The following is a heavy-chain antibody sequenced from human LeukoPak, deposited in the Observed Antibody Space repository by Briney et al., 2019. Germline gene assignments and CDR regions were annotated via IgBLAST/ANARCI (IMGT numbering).Heavy chain of an antibody. CDR3: ARVSYSYGPWYSYYYYYGMDV. CDR2: INHSGST. J-gene: IGHJ6*02. CDR1: GGSFSGYY. V-gene: IGHV4-34*01. Sequence: PSETLSLTCAVYGGSFSGYYWSWLRQPPGKGLEWIGEINHSGSTNYNPSLKSRVTISVDTSKNQFSLKLSSVTAADTAVYYCARVSYSYGPWYSYYYYYGMDVWGQGTTVTVSS. D-gene: IGHD5-18*01.